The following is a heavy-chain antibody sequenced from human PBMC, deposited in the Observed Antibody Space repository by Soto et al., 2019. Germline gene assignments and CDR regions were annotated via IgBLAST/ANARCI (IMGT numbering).Heavy chain of an antibody. D-gene: IGHD2-2*02. J-gene: IGHJ4*02. CDR2: LSHDGSNK. CDR1: GFTLSSHG. CDR3: AKENTCADY. V-gene: IGHV3-30*18. Sequence: QVQLVEAGGGVVQPGRSLRLSCAASGFTLSSHGMHWVRQAPGKGLEWVAVLSHDGSNKFYAVSVEGRFTISRDDSKNKLYLQMNSLRAEDTAMYYSAKENTCADYWGQGTLVTVSP.